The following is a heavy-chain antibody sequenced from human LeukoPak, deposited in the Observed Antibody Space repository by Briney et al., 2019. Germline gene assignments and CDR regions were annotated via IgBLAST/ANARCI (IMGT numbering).Heavy chain of an antibody. V-gene: IGHV4-39*07. CDR3: ARVIRGGDCYSGVGNWFDP. CDR2: IYYSGST. CDR1: GGSISSSSYY. D-gene: IGHD2-21*02. Sequence: SETLSLTCTVSGGSISSSSYYWGWIRQPPGKGLEWIGSIYYSGSTYYNPSLKSRVTISVDTSKNQFSLKLSSVTAADTAVYYCARVIRGGDCYSGVGNWFDPWGQGTLVTVSS. J-gene: IGHJ5*02.